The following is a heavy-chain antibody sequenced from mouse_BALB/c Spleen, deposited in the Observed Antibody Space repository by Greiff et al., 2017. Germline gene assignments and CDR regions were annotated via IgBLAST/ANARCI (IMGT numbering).Heavy chain of an antibody. CDR2: ISDGGSYT. CDR3: ARALYGNYAWFAY. Sequence: EVQVVESGGGLVKPGGSLKLSCAASGFTFSDYYMYWVRQTPEKRLEWVATISDGGSYTYYPDSVKGRFTISRDNAKNNLYLQMSSLKSEDTAMYYCARALYGNYAWFAYWGQGTLVTVSA. V-gene: IGHV5-4*02. J-gene: IGHJ3*01. D-gene: IGHD2-1*01. CDR1: GFTFSDYY.